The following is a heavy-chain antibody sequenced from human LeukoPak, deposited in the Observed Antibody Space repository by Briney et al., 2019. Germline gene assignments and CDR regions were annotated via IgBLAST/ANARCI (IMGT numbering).Heavy chain of an antibody. V-gene: IGHV4-4*07. Sequence: SETLSLTCTVSGGSISSYYWSWIRQPAGKGLEWIGRIYTSGGSNYNPSLKSRVTMSVDTSKNQFSLKMTSVTAADTAVYYCARGRVGATAPDYWGQGTLVTVSS. CDR2: IYTSGGS. CDR1: GGSISSYY. J-gene: IGHJ4*02. D-gene: IGHD1-26*01. CDR3: ARGRVGATAPDY.